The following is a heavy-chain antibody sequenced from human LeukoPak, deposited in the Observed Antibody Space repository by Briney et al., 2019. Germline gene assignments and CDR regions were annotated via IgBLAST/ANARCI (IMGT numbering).Heavy chain of an antibody. CDR1: GGSISSGGYY. CDR3: ASWRLDYGDYPYLDY. CDR2: IYYSGST. Sequence: PSETLSPTCTVSGGSISSGGYYWSWIRQHPGKGLEWIGYIYYSGSTYYNPSLKSRVTISVDTSKNQFSLKLSSVTAADTAVYYCASWRLDYGDYPYLDYWGQGTLVTVSS. D-gene: IGHD4-17*01. V-gene: IGHV4-31*03. J-gene: IGHJ4*02.